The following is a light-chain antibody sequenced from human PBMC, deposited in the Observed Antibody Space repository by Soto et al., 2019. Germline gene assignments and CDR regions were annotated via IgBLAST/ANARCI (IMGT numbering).Light chain of an antibody. CDR1: QSISSNS. Sequence: EMVLTQSPGTLSLSPGERATLSCRASQSISSNSLAWYQQKPGQAPRLFIYGASSRATGIPDRFSGSGSGTDFTLTISRLEPEDSAVYFCQQYGSSPWTFGQGTKVDIK. J-gene: IGKJ1*01. CDR3: QQYGSSPWT. V-gene: IGKV3-20*01. CDR2: GAS.